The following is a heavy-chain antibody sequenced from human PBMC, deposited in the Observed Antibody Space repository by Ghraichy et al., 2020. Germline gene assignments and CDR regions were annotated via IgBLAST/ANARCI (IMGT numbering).Heavy chain of an antibody. CDR3: ARLSENYAYYYKYYYMDA. J-gene: IGHJ6*03. D-gene: IGHD2/OR15-2a*01. V-gene: IGHV1-69*13. CDR2: IIPMFGTA. CDR1: GVTFSRYG. Sequence: SVKVSCRGSGVTFSRYGISWVRQAPGQGLEWMGGIIPMFGTANYAQKFQGRVTITADESTSTAYLELSSLRFEDTAVYYCARLSENYAYYYKYYYMDAWGKGTTVTVSS.